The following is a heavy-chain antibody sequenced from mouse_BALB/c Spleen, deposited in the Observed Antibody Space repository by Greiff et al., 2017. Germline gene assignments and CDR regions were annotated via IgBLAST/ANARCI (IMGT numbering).Heavy chain of an antibody. D-gene: IGHD1-1*01. Sequence: QVQLKQSGAELVRPGTSVKVSCKASGYAFTNYLIEWVKQRPGQGLEWIGVINPGSGGTNYNEKFKGKATLTADKSSSTAYMQLSSLTSDDSAVYFCARYYYGSSYDAMDYWGQGTSVTVSS. CDR2: INPGSGGT. V-gene: IGHV1-54*01. CDR3: ARYYYGSSYDAMDY. J-gene: IGHJ4*01. CDR1: GYAFTNYL.